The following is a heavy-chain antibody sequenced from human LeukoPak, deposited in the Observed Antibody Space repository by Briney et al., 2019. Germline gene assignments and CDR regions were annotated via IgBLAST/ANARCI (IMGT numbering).Heavy chain of an antibody. CDR1: GGSISSYY. Sequence: SETLSLTCTVSGGSISSYYWSWIRQPPGKGLEWIGYIYYSGSTNYNPSLKSRVTISVDTPKNQFSLKLSSVTAADTAVYYCARDLGYSSSFDAFDIWGQGTLVTVSS. CDR2: IYYSGST. J-gene: IGHJ3*02. V-gene: IGHV4-59*01. CDR3: ARDLGYSSSFDAFDI. D-gene: IGHD6-6*01.